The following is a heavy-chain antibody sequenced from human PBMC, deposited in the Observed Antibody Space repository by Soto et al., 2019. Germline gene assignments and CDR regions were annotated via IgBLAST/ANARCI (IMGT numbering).Heavy chain of an antibody. Sequence: GGSLRLSCAASGFTFSSYGMHWVRQAPGKGLEWVAVIWYDGSNKYYADSVKGRFTISGDNSKNTLYLQMNSLRAEDTAVYYCARARDTAMGVFDYWGQGTLVTVS. CDR2: IWYDGSNK. J-gene: IGHJ4*02. CDR1: GFTFSSYG. D-gene: IGHD5-18*01. CDR3: ARARDTAMGVFDY. V-gene: IGHV3-33*01.